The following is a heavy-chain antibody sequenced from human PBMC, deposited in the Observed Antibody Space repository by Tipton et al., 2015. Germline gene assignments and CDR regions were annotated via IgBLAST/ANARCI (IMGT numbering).Heavy chain of an antibody. V-gene: IGHV1-69*17. CDR3: ANVADIGLVTQIWPPSFGS. Sequence: QLVQSGAEVKKPGSSVKVSCKASGDTFSNYAFSWVRQAPGQGLEWMGGIIPVLIVPNYAQKFQGRVTITADKSTGTAYMELNNLKSEDTAMYFCANVADIGLVTQIWPPSFGSWGQGTLVTVSS. CDR2: IIPVLIVP. D-gene: IGHD3-16*01. J-gene: IGHJ4*02. CDR1: GDTFSNYA.